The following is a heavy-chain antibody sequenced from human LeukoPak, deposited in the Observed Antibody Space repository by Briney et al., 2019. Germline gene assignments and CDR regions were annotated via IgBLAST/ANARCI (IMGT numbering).Heavy chain of an antibody. Sequence: PGGSLRLSCAASGFTFSSYAMHWVRQAPGKGLEWVAVISYDGSNKYYADSVKGRFTISRDNSKNTLYLQMNGLRAEDTAVYYCARDPYGGDYVPGEFDYWGQGTLVTVSS. CDR2: ISYDGSNK. D-gene: IGHD4-17*01. CDR3: ARDPYGGDYVPGEFDY. J-gene: IGHJ4*02. V-gene: IGHV3-30*04. CDR1: GFTFSSYA.